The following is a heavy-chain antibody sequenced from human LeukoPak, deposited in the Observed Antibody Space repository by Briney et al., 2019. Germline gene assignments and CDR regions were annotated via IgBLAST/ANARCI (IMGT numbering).Heavy chain of an antibody. Sequence: GGSLRLSCAASGFTFSSYWMHWVRQAPGKGLVWVSRINSDGSSTNYADSVKGRFTISRDNSKNTLYLQMNSLRAEDTAVYYCARDISQQLYYYDSRLSPDYWGQGSLVTVSP. J-gene: IGHJ4*02. CDR2: INSDGSST. CDR3: ARDISQQLYYYDSRLSPDY. V-gene: IGHV3-74*01. D-gene: IGHD3-22*01. CDR1: GFTFSSYW.